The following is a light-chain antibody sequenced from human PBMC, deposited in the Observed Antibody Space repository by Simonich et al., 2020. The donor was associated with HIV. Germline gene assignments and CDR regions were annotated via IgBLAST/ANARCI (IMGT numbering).Light chain of an antibody. Sequence: DIQMTQSQSSLSASDGNRVTITCRASQSITNYLKWYQQKPGKAPKHLIYAASSLQSGVPSRFSGSGSGTDFTLTISSLQPEDFATYYCQQSYSTLYTFGQGTKLEIK. CDR2: AAS. CDR3: QQSYSTLYT. J-gene: IGKJ2*01. V-gene: IGKV1-39*01. CDR1: QSITNY.